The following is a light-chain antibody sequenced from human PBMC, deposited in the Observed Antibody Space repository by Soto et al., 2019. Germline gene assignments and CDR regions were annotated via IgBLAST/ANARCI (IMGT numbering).Light chain of an antibody. CDR2: DVS. V-gene: IGLV2-11*01. CDR3: CSYVGTNTLI. CDR1: NSNVGGYKY. J-gene: IGLJ2*01. Sequence: QSALTQPRSVSGSPGQSVTISCIGTNSNVGGYKYVSWFQQHPGKAPKLMIFDVSKRPSGVPDRFSGSKSGNTASLTISGLQAEDEADYYCCSYVGTNTLIFGGGTQLTVL.